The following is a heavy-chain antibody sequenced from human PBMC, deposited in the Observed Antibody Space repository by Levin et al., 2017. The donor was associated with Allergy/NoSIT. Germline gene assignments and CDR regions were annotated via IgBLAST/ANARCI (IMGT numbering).Heavy chain of an antibody. CDR1: GGSISSGGYY. CDR3: ARTGYCSGGSCYYYYYYMDV. V-gene: IGHV4-31*03. J-gene: IGHJ6*03. CDR2: IYYSGST. Sequence: TSETLSLTCTVSGGSISSGGYYWSWIRQHPGTGLEWIGYIYYSGSTYYNPSLKSRVTISVDTSKNQFSLKLSSVTAADTAVYYCARTGYCSGGSCYYYYYYMDVWGKGTTVTVSS. D-gene: IGHD2-15*01.